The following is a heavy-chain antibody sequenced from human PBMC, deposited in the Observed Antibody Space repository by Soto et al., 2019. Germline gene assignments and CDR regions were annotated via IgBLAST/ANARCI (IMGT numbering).Heavy chain of an antibody. CDR1: GYTFTSYY. J-gene: IGHJ6*02. CDR2: INPSGGST. CDR3: ARDGTLWFGELLRYGMGG. V-gene: IGHV1-46*01. D-gene: IGHD3-10*01. Sequence: ASVKVSCKASGYTFTSYYMHWVRQAPGQGLEWMGIINPSGGSTSYAQKFQGRVTMARDASTSTVYMELSSLRSEDTAVYYCARDGTLWFGELLRYGMGGWGQGTTVTVSS.